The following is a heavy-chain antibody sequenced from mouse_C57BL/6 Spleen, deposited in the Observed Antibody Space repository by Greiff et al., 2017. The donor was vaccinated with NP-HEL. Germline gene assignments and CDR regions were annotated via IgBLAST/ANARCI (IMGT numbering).Heavy chain of an antibody. Sequence: VQLQQSGAELVKPGASVKISCKASGYAFSSYWMNWVKQRPGKGLEWIGQIYPGDGDTNYNGKFKGKATLTADKSSSTAYMQLSSLTSEDSAVYFCARSLGQGGYFDYWGQGTTLTVSS. CDR2: IYPGDGDT. CDR1: GYAFSSYW. CDR3: ARSLGQGGYFDY. D-gene: IGHD3-3*01. V-gene: IGHV1-80*01. J-gene: IGHJ2*01.